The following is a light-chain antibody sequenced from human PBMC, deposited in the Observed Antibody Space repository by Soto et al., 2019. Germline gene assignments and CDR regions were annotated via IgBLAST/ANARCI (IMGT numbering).Light chain of an antibody. CDR3: SSYAGYSTSVV. V-gene: IGLV2-18*02. Sequence: QSALPQPPSVSGSPGQSVTISCTGTSSDVGSYNRLSWYQQPPGTAPKLIMYEVNTRPSGVPDRFSGSKSGSTASLTISGLQPEDEAEYHCSSYAGYSTSVVFGGGTKLTVL. CDR1: SSDVGSYNR. J-gene: IGLJ2*01. CDR2: EVN.